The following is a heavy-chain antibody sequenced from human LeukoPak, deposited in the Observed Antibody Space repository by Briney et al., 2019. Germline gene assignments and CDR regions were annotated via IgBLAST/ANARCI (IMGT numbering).Heavy chain of an antibody. Sequence: GGSPRLSCAASGFPFSSYAMSWVRQAPGMGLEWVSSINAGGGGSTYYVDSVRGRFTISRDNSKSTLYLQMNSLRAEDAALYYCAKVSRFDRGPIDYWGQGTLVTVSS. CDR2: INAGGGGST. J-gene: IGHJ4*02. V-gene: IGHV3-23*01. D-gene: IGHD3-22*01. CDR1: GFPFSSYA. CDR3: AKVSRFDRGPIDY.